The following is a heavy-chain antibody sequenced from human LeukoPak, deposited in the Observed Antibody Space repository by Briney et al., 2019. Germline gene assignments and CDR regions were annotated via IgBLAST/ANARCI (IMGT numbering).Heavy chain of an antibody. V-gene: IGHV4-4*02. D-gene: IGHD5-12*01. CDR1: GGSISSSNW. Sequence: SETLSLTCAVSGGSISSSNWWSWVRQPPGKGLEWIGEIYHTGSTNYMPSLKSRVTISVDKSKNQFSLKLNSVTAADTAIYYCARDGRSGYEDLWGPGTLVTVSS. J-gene: IGHJ5*02. CDR3: ARDGRSGYEDL. CDR2: IYHTGST.